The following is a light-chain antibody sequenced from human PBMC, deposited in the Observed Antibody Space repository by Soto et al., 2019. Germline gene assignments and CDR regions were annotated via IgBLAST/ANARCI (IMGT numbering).Light chain of an antibody. V-gene: IGKV3-11*01. Sequence: EIVLTQSPATLSLSPGERATLSCRASQSVSSSLAWYQQKPGRAPRLLIYDASNRATGIPARFRGSGSGTDFTLTITSLEPEDFAVYYCQQRSNWPLTFGGGTKVEIK. CDR1: QSVSSS. CDR3: QQRSNWPLT. J-gene: IGKJ4*01. CDR2: DAS.